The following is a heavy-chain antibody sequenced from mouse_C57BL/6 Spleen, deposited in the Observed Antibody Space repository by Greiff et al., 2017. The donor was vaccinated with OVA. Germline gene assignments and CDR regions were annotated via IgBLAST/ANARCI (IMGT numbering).Heavy chain of an antibody. Sequence: EVNVVESGGGLVQPTGSLKLSCAASGFSFNTYAMNWVRQAPGKGLAWVARIRSKSNNYATYYADSVKDRFTISRDDSESMLYLQMNNLKTEDTAMYYWVGEKPYGSSPGYFDVWGTGTTVTVSS. CDR1: GFSFNTYA. CDR2: IRSKSNNYAT. D-gene: IGHD1-1*01. V-gene: IGHV10-1*01. CDR3: VGEKPYGSSPGYFDV. J-gene: IGHJ1*03.